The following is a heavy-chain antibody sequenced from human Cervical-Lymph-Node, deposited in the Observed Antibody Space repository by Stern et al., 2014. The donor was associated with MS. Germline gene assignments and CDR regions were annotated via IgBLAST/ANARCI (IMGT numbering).Heavy chain of an antibody. CDR3: AKDPRIYDSSGYLDA. CDR1: GFTFSLYE. V-gene: IGHV3-30*18. CDR2: ISYDGDNK. Sequence: VQLVESGGGVVQPGRSLRLSCAASGFTFSLYEMHWVRQAPGKGLEWVAIISYDGDNKFYTDSVKGRFTISRDSSKSTLYLQLNSLRHEDTAIYYCAKDPRIYDSSGYLDAWGQGTLVTVSS. J-gene: IGHJ5*02. D-gene: IGHD3-22*01.